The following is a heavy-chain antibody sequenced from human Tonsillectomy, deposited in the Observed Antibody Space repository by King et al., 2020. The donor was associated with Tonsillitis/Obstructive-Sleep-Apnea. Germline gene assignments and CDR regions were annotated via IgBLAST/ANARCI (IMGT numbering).Heavy chain of an antibody. CDR2: ISTSSSDT. Sequence: VQLVESGGGLVKPGGSLRLSCAASGFTFSDYYMSWIRQAPGKGLEWVSYISTSSSDTNYADSVKGRLTISRDNAQNSVYLQMNSLRAEDTAVYSCARSTSDSGGDYYYYMDVWGKGTTVTVSS. CDR3: ARSTSDSGGDYYYYMDV. J-gene: IGHJ6*03. V-gene: IGHV3-11*05. CDR1: GFTFSDYY. D-gene: IGHD4-17*01.